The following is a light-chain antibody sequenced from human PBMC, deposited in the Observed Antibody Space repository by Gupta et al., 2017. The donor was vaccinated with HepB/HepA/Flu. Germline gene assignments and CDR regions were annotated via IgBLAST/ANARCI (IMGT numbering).Light chain of an antibody. V-gene: IGLV2-14*03. J-gene: IGLJ3*02. CDR2: DVT. Sequence: HSALTQPASVSGSPGQSITISCTGTSSDVGRYNYVSWYQQHPGKAPKLMIYDVTNRPSAVSNRISGSKSGNTASLTISGLQAQDEADEYCSSYTTSGTPVFGGGTKLTVL. CDR3: SSYTTSGTPV. CDR1: SSDVGRYNY.